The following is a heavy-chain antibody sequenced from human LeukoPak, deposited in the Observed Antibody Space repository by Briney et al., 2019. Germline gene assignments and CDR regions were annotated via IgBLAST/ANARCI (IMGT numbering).Heavy chain of an antibody. Sequence: GASVKVSCKASGYTFTSYGISWVRQAPGQGLEWMGWISAYNGNTNYAQKLQGRVTMTTDTSTSTAYMELRSLGSDDTAVYYCARDLNNGDYVYYFDYWGQGTLVTVSP. V-gene: IGHV1-18*01. CDR2: ISAYNGNT. D-gene: IGHD4-17*01. CDR3: ARDLNNGDYVYYFDY. J-gene: IGHJ4*02. CDR1: GYTFTSYG.